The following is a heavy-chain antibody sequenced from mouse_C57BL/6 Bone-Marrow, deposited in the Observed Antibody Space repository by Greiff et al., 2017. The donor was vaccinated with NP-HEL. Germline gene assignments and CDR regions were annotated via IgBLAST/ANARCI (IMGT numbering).Heavy chain of an antibody. J-gene: IGHJ1*03. V-gene: IGHV1-53*01. CDR2: INPSNGGT. CDR3: ARDGRGSSYNWYFDV. Sequence: VQLQQPGTELVKPGASVKLSCKASGYTFTSYWMHWVKQRPGQGLEWIGNINPSNGGTNYNEKFKSKATLTVDKSSSTAYMQLSSLTSEDSAVYYCARDGRGSSYNWYFDVWGTGTTVTVSS. CDR1: GYTFTSYW. D-gene: IGHD1-1*01.